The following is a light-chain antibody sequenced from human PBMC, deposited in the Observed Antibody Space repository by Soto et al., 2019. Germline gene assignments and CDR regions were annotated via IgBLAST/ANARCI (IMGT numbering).Light chain of an antibody. CDR3: QQYGSSFRYT. J-gene: IGKJ2*01. CDR1: QSVNGNY. Sequence: EIVLTQSPGTLSLSPGERATLSCRASQSVNGNYLTWYQQKPGQAPRLLIYGASSRATGTPDRFSGSGSGKDFTLTISRLEPEDFAVYYCQQYGSSFRYTFGQGTKLEIK. V-gene: IGKV3-20*01. CDR2: GAS.